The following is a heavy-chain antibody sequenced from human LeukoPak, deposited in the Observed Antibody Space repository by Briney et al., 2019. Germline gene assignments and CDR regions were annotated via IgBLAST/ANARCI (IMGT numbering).Heavy chain of an antibody. Sequence: GGSLRLSCAASGFTFSSYGMHWVRQAPGKGLEWVAVIWYDGSNKYYADSVKGRFTISRDNSKNTLYLQINSLKAEDTALYYCARAPTFCRGGGCYSGGFDIWGQGTMVTVSS. CDR2: IWYDGSNK. CDR3: ARAPTFCRGGGCYSGGFDI. J-gene: IGHJ3*02. CDR1: GFTFSSYG. D-gene: IGHD2-15*01. V-gene: IGHV3-33*01.